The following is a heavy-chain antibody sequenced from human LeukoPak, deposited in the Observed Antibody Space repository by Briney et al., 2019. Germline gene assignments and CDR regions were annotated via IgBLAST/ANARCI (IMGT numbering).Heavy chain of an antibody. CDR2: VYHTGST. Sequence: SETLSLTCTVSGYSISGGYYWDWIRQPPGKSLEWIGSVYHTGSTSYNPSLKRRVTISVDTSTNQFSLKLTSLTAADTAVYYCVKALPFSDWGQGTLVAVSS. CDR1: GYSISGGYY. CDR3: VKALPFSD. D-gene: IGHD2/OR15-2a*01. J-gene: IGHJ4*02. V-gene: IGHV4-38-2*02.